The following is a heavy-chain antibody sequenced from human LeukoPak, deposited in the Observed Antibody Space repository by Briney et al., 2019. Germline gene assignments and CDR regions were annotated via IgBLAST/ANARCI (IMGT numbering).Heavy chain of an antibody. Sequence: GGSLRLSCAASGFTFSTYSMNWVRQAPGKGLEWVSSISSTSNYMYYADSVKGRFTISRDNSKNTLYLQMNSLRAEDTAVYYCAKDPRPSYYFDYWGQGTLVTVSS. V-gene: IGHV3-21*04. CDR2: ISSTSNYM. CDR3: AKDPRPSYYFDY. CDR1: GFTFSTYS. J-gene: IGHJ4*02.